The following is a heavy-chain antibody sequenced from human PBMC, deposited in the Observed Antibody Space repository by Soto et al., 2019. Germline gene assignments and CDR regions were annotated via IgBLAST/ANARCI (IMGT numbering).Heavy chain of an antibody. CDR1: GYIIKNYW. J-gene: IGHJ4*02. CDR2: IFPDDSDT. CDR3: FRGGVTSRTFDY. D-gene: IGHD3-16*01. Sequence: GESLTISCKASGYIIKNYWIGWVRQMPGQGLEWMGIIFPDDSDTRYSPSFQGHVTILVDKSISTAYVQWSSLKASDSAIYYCFRGGVTSRTFDYWGQGTLVTVTS. V-gene: IGHV5-51*01.